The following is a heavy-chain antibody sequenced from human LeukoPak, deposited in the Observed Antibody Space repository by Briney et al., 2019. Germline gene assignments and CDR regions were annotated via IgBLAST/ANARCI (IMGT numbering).Heavy chain of an antibody. CDR2: IIPILGIA. CDR3: ARGSSLDYGDYKGMDV. Sequence: SVKVSCKASGGTFSSYAISWVRQAPGQGLEWMGRIIPILGIANYAQKFQGRVTITADKSTSTAYMELSSLRSEDTAVYYCARGSSLDYGDYKGMDVWGQGITVTVSS. V-gene: IGHV1-69*04. CDR1: GGTFSSYA. J-gene: IGHJ6*02. D-gene: IGHD4-17*01.